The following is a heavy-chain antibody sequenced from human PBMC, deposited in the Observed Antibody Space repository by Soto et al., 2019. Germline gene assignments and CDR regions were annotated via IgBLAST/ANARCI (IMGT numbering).Heavy chain of an antibody. V-gene: IGHV4-34*01. Sequence: QVQLQQWGAGLLKPSETLSLTCGVYGGSVSGYYWSWIRQPPGKGLEWSGESNHSGSTNYNPSIKSRVTISVDTSNNQFSVKLSSVTAADTAVYYCARGRGYQLLCSNYYYYYMDVWGKGTTVTVSS. D-gene: IGHD2-2*01. J-gene: IGHJ6*03. CDR2: SNHSGST. CDR1: GGSVSGYY. CDR3: ARGRGYQLLCSNYYYYYMDV.